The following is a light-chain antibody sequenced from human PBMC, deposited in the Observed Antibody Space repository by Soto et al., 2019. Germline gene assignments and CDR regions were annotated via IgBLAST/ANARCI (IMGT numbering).Light chain of an antibody. Sequence: EIVLTQSPGTLSLSPGERATLSCRASQSVIRDYFARDQQKPGQVPRLLISGASSRATGSPDRLSGSGSGTDFSLTISRLEPEDSAVYYWHQFGSSPYTFGQGTKLEI. CDR3: HQFGSSPYT. J-gene: IGKJ2*01. V-gene: IGKV3-20*01. CDR1: QSVIRDY. CDR2: GAS.